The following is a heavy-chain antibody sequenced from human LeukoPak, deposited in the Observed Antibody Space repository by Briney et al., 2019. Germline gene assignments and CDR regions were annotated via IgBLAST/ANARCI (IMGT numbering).Heavy chain of an antibody. Sequence: PGGSLRLSCAASGFTFSSYGVHWVRQAPGKGLEWVAVISYDGSNKYYADSVKGRFAISRDNSKNTLYLQMNSLRAEDTAVYYCAKDERDYFDYWGQGTLVTVSS. V-gene: IGHV3-30*18. J-gene: IGHJ4*02. CDR3: AKDERDYFDY. CDR1: GFTFSSYG. D-gene: IGHD1-1*01. CDR2: ISYDGSNK.